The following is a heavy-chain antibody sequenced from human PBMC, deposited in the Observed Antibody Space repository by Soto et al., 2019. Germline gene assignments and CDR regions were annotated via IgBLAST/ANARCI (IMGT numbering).Heavy chain of an antibody. Sequence: QVQLVQSGPEVKKPGASVKVSCKASGYTFNTYGFSWVRQAPGQGLEWVGWIGTHNGDTTYAQKFQGRVTMTIDTSTTTPYMELRSLTSDDTAMYFCARDWRGAEGFDPWGQETLVTVSS. D-gene: IGHD3-3*01. CDR1: GYTFNTYG. J-gene: IGHJ5*02. CDR2: IGTHNGDT. V-gene: IGHV1-18*01. CDR3: ARDWRGAEGFDP.